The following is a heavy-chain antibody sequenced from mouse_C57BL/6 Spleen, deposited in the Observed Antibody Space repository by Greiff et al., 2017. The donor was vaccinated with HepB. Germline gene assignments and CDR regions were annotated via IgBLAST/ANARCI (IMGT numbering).Heavy chain of an antibody. V-gene: IGHV5-17*01. J-gene: IGHJ1*03. CDR1: GFTFSDYG. Sequence: EVKLVESGGGLVKPGGSLKLSCAASGFTFSDYGMHWVRQAPEKGLEWVAYISSGSSTIYYAYTVKGRFTISRDNAKNTLFLQMTSLRSEDTAMYYCARDGSYWYFDVWGTGTTVTVSS. CDR3: ARDGSYWYFDV. D-gene: IGHD2-3*01. CDR2: ISSGSSTI.